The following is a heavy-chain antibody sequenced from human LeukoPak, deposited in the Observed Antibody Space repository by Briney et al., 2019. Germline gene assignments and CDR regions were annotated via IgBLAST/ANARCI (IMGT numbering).Heavy chain of an antibody. Sequence: ASVKVSCKASGGTFSSYAISWVRQAPGQGLEWMGGIIPIFGTANYEQNFQGRVTITADKSTSTAYMELSILRSEHTAVYYCARDDYYGSGSYYGYYDGMDVWGKGTTVTVSS. V-gene: IGHV1-69*06. D-gene: IGHD3-10*01. CDR2: IIPIFGTA. CDR1: GGTFSSYA. CDR3: ARDDYYGSGSYYGYYDGMDV. J-gene: IGHJ6*04.